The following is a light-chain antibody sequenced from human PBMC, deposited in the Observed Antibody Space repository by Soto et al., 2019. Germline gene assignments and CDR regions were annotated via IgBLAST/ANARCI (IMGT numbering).Light chain of an antibody. J-gene: IGKJ2*01. CDR3: QQCDSPYT. V-gene: IGKV1-5*03. CDR1: QSISSW. CDR2: KAS. Sequence: DIQMTQSPSTLSASVGDRVTITCRASQSISSWLAWYQQKPGKAPKLLIYKASSLESGVPSRFNGSGSGTEFTLTISSLQPDDFATYYCQQCDSPYTFGQGTKLEI.